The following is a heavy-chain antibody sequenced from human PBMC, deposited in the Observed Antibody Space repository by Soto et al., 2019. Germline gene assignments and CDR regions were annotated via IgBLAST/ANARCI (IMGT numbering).Heavy chain of an antibody. CDR3: ARGVTPFDYYYYMDV. Sequence: ASVKVSCKVSGYTLTELSMHWVRQAPGKGLEWMGGFDPEDGETIYAQKLQGRVTMTTDTSTSTAYMELRSLRSDDMAVYYCARGVTPFDYYYYMDVWGKGTTVTVSS. CDR1: GYTLTELS. J-gene: IGHJ6*03. CDR2: FDPEDGET. D-gene: IGHD4-4*01. V-gene: IGHV1-24*01.